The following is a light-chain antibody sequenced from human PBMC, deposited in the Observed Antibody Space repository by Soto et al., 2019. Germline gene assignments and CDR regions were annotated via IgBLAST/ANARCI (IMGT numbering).Light chain of an antibody. Sequence: QSVLTQPASLSGSPGQSITISCTGTSSDVGGYNFVSWYQQLPGSAPKLLIYDVTIRPSGVPDRFSGSKSGTAASLTISGLQAEDEADYYCCSYASSTIYVFGTGTKVTVL. CDR2: DVT. V-gene: IGLV2-14*03. CDR1: SSDVGGYNF. J-gene: IGLJ1*01. CDR3: CSYASSTIYV.